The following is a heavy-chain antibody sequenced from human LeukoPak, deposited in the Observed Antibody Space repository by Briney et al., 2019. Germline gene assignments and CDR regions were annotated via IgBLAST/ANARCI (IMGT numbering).Heavy chain of an antibody. D-gene: IGHD3-22*01. J-gene: IGHJ4*02. V-gene: IGHV3-30*18. Sequence: PGGSLRLSCAASGFTFSSYGMHWVRQAPGKGLEWVAVISYDGSNKYYADSVKGRFTISRDNSKNTLYLQMSSLRAEDTAVYYCAKVKYYDSSGYQDNLFDYWGQGTLVTVSS. CDR1: GFTFSSYG. CDR2: ISYDGSNK. CDR3: AKVKYYDSSGYQDNLFDY.